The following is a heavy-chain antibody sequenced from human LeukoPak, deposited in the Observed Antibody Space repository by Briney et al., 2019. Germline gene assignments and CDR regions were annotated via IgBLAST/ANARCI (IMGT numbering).Heavy chain of an antibody. Sequence: SETLSLTCAVYGGSFSGYYWSWIRQPPGKGLEWIGEINHSGSTNYNPSLKSRVTISVDTSKNQFSLKLSSVTAADTAVYYRARGERSIAVAGIPFVYWGQGTLVTVSS. CDR1: GGSFSGYY. CDR2: INHSGST. V-gene: IGHV4-34*01. J-gene: IGHJ4*02. D-gene: IGHD6-19*01. CDR3: ARGERSIAVAGIPFVY.